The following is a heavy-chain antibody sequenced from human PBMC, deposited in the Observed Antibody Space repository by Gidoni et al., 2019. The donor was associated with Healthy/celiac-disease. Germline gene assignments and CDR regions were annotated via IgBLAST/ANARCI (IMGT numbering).Heavy chain of an antibody. CDR2: IIPILGIA. CDR1: GVTFSSYA. D-gene: IGHD3-22*01. V-gene: IGHV1-69*09. J-gene: IGHJ4*02. Sequence: QVQLVQSGAEVKKPGSSVKVSCKASGVTFSSYAISWVRQAPGQGLEWMGRIIPILGIANYAQKFQGRVTITADKSTSTAYMELSSLRSEDTAVYYCARGYYDSSGYYTFSYYFDYWGQGTLVTVSS. CDR3: ARGYYDSSGYYTFSYYFDY.